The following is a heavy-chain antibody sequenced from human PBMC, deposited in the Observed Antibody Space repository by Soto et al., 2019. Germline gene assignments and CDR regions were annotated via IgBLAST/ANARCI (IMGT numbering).Heavy chain of an antibody. J-gene: IGHJ5*02. CDR1: GGSISSSNW. Sequence: SETLSLTCAVSGGSISSSNWWSWVRRPPGKGLEWIGEIYHSGSTNYNPSLKSRVTISVDKSKNQFSLKLSSVTAADTAVYYCARIIVVVVAATLNWFDPWGQGTLVTSPQ. D-gene: IGHD2-15*01. CDR3: ARIIVVVVAATLNWFDP. V-gene: IGHV4-4*02. CDR2: IYHSGST.